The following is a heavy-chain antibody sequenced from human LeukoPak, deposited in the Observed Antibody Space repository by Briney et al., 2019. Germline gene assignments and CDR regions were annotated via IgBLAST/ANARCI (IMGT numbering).Heavy chain of an antibody. Sequence: SETLSLTCTVSGGSISSSSYYWGWIRQPPGKGLEWIGSIYYSGSTYYNPSLKSRVTISVDTSKNQFSLKLSSVTAADTAVYYCARGPYYYGSGSYWDYYGMDVWGQGTTVTVSS. J-gene: IGHJ6*02. CDR3: ARGPYYYGSGSYWDYYGMDV. V-gene: IGHV4-39*01. CDR1: GGSISSSSYY. CDR2: IYYSGST. D-gene: IGHD3-10*01.